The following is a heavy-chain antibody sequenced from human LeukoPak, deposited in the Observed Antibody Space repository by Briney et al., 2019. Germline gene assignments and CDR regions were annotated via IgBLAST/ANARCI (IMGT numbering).Heavy chain of an antibody. D-gene: IGHD3-10*01. V-gene: IGHV3-30*03. CDR2: ITYDGYYK. J-gene: IGHJ4*02. Sequence: GTSLRLSCAASGFTFTSYGMHWVRQAPGKGLEWVALITYDGYYKYYSDSVKGRFTISSDTSKNTLYLQMSSLRAEGTAVYYCARDLSPVVRASPMGYWGQGTLVTVSS. CDR1: GFTFTSYG. CDR3: ARDLSPVVRASPMGY.